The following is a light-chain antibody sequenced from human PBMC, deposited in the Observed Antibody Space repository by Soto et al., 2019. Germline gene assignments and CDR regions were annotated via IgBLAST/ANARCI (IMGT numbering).Light chain of an antibody. Sequence: MYMSLFTLSSSVSDRVTITCRTSQSVSSWLAWYQQRPGKAPNLLIYGASNLQSGVPSRFSGSGSGTDFTLTISSLQPEDFATYYCQQTYTSRPWTFGRGAMV. CDR1: QSVSSW. CDR2: GAS. V-gene: IGKV1-39*01. CDR3: QQTYTSRPWT. J-gene: IGKJ1*01.